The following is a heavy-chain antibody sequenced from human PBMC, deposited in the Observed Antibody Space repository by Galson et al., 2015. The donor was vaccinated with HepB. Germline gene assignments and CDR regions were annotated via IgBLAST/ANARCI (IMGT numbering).Heavy chain of an antibody. CDR2: IYSGGST. V-gene: IGHV3-53*01. J-gene: IGHJ6*02. CDR1: GFTVSSNY. CDR3: ACSSTRLNYYYYYGMDV. D-gene: IGHD2-2*01. Sequence: SLRLSCAASGFTVSSNYMSWVRQAPGKGLEWVSVIYSGGSTYYADSVKGRFTISRDNSKNTLYLQMNSLRAEDTAVYYCACSSTRLNYYYYYGMDVWGQGTTVTVSS.